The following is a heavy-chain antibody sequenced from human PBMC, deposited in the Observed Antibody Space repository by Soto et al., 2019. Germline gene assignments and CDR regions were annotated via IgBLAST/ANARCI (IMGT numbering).Heavy chain of an antibody. CDR1: GFTFSSYS. D-gene: IGHD3-3*01. CDR2: ISSSSSTI. Sequence: PGGSLRLSCAASGFTFSSYSMNWVRQAPGKGLEWVSYISSSSSTIYYADSVKGRFTISRDNAKNSLYLQMNSLRDEDTAVYYCARGLGARVYDFWSGYYNPNDYYYYGMDVWGQGTTVTVSS. J-gene: IGHJ6*02. CDR3: ARGLGARVYDFWSGYYNPNDYYYYGMDV. V-gene: IGHV3-48*02.